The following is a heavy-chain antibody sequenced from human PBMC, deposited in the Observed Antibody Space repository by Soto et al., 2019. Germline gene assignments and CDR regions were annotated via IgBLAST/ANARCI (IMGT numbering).Heavy chain of an antibody. CDR3: ARDWGNDYSRDYYYYYMDV. Sequence: GGSLRLSCAASGFTFSSYSMNWVRQAPGKGLEWVSYISSSSSTIYYADSVKGRFTISRDNAKNSLYLQMNSLRAEDTAVYYCARDWGNDYSRDYYYYYMDVWGKGTTVTVSS. D-gene: IGHD4-4*01. CDR1: GFTFSSYS. J-gene: IGHJ6*03. CDR2: ISSSSSTI. V-gene: IGHV3-48*01.